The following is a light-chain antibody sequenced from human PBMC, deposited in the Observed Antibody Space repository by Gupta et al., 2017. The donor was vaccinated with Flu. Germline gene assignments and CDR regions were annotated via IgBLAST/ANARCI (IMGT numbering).Light chain of an antibody. CDR3: QQKDSPVSN. CDR2: AAS. J-gene: IGKJ2*01. CDR1: QSINNY. V-gene: IGKV1-39*01. Sequence: DIQMTQSPSSLSASVGDRVTITCRPSQSINNYLNWYQQKPGKAPKVLIYAASTLDRGVPSRFSSGGSGTEFTLTIRRRQPEDFATYYCQQKDSPVSNFGQGTKLEIK.